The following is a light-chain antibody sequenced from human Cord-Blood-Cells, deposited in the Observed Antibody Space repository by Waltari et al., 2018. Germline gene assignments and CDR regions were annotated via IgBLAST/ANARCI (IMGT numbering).Light chain of an antibody. CDR3: QQRSNWLT. J-gene: IGKJ4*01. CDR1: QSVSSY. CDR2: DAS. V-gene: IGKV3-11*01. Sequence: EIVLTQSPATLSLSPGESATLSCRASQSVSSYLAWYQQKPGQAPRLLIYDASNRATGIPARFSGSGSVTDFTLTISSLEPEDFAVYYCQQRSNWLTFGGGTKVEIK.